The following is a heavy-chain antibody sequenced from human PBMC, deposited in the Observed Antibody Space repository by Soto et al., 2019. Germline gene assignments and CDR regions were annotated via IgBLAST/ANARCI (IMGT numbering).Heavy chain of an antibody. CDR3: ARGASARPGSPPSHYYYGLDV. Sequence: GGSLRLSCSASAFTFSSYAMSWVRQASVKGLEWVSSFSTSCDLTYYTDSVKGRFTIVRDNSKNSLFLQMSTLRANDTALYYIARGASARPGSPPSHYYYGLDVWGQGTTVTVSS. D-gene: IGHD6-6*01. J-gene: IGHJ6*02. CDR2: FSTSCDLT. V-gene: IGHV3-23*01. CDR1: AFTFSSYA.